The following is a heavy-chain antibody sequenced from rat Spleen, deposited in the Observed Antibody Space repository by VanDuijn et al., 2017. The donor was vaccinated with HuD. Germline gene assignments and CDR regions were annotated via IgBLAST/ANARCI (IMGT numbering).Heavy chain of an antibody. CDR2: ISPSGGST. D-gene: IGHD1-11*01. CDR1: GFTFSNYY. V-gene: IGHV5-27*01. Sequence: EVQVVESGGGLVQPGRSLKLSCAASGFTFSNYYMAWVRQAPTKGLEWVASISPSGGSTYYPDSVKGRFTISRDNAKSTQYLQMDSLRSEDTATYYCATEEGGTGYFDFWGPGTMVTVSS. J-gene: IGHJ1*01. CDR3: ATEEGGTGYFDF.